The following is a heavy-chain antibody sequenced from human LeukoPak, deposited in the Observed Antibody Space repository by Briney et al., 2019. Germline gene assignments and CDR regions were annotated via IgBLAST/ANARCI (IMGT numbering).Heavy chain of an antibody. Sequence: LAASVKVSCKASGYTFTSYDINWVRQATGQGLEWMGWISPNSGDTDYAQRFQGRVTMTRDTSISTAYMELSRLTSDDTAVYYCARAAIAVAGDYHYHYMDVWGKGTTVTVSS. J-gene: IGHJ6*03. CDR1: GYTFTSYD. V-gene: IGHV1-2*02. CDR2: ISPNSGDT. D-gene: IGHD6-19*01. CDR3: ARAAIAVAGDYHYHYMDV.